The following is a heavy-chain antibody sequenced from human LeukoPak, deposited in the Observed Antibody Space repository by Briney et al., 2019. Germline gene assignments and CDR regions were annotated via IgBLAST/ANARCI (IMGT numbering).Heavy chain of an antibody. Sequence: SVKVSCKAPGYTFTSYAISWVRQAPGQGLEWMGGIIPIFGTANYAQKFQGRVTITADKSTSTAYMELSSLRSEDTAVYYCARAGIAVAGTGMYYYYMDVWGKGTTVTVSS. CDR1: GYTFTSYA. CDR2: IIPIFGTA. J-gene: IGHJ6*03. CDR3: ARAGIAVAGTGMYYYYMDV. D-gene: IGHD6-19*01. V-gene: IGHV1-69*06.